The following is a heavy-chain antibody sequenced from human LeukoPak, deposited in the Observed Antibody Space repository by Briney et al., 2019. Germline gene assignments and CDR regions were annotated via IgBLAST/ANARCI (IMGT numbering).Heavy chain of an antibody. CDR1: GGSFSGYY. D-gene: IGHD6-13*01. CDR2: INHSGSA. CDR3: ARRGRIAAAGKRYYYHYMDV. V-gene: IGHV4-34*01. J-gene: IGHJ6*03. Sequence: SETLSLTCAVYGGSFSGYYWSWIRQPPGKGLEWIGEINHSGSANYNPSLKSRVTISVDTSKNQFSLKLSSVTAADTAVYYCARRGRIAAAGKRYYYHYMDVWGKGTTVTISS.